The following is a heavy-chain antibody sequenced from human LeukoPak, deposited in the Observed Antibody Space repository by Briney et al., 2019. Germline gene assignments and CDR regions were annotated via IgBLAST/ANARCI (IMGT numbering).Heavy chain of an antibody. CDR1: GYTFTSYG. D-gene: IGHD3-9*01. Sequence: GASVKVSCKASGYTFTSYGISWVRPAPGQGLEWMGWISAYNGNTNYAQKLQGRVTMTTDTSTSTAYMELRSLRSDDTAVYYCARIALYDILTGGWFDPWGQGTLVTVSS. V-gene: IGHV1-18*01. J-gene: IGHJ5*02. CDR2: ISAYNGNT. CDR3: ARIALYDILTGGWFDP.